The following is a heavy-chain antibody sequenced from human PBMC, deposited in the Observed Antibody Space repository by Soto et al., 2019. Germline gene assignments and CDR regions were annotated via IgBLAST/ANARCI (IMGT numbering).Heavy chain of an antibody. CDR3: ARDFERSAIGP. CDR2: IAYSGDT. V-gene: IGHV4-30-4*01. Sequence: SETLSLTCTVSGGSVTSDEDYWSWIRQSPGKGLEWIGYIAYSGDTYYNPSLRSRVTISADTSENKFSLTLKSVTAADTAVYFCARDFERSAIGPWGQGTSVTVSS. CDR1: GGSVTSDEDY. J-gene: IGHJ5*02. D-gene: IGHD3-9*01.